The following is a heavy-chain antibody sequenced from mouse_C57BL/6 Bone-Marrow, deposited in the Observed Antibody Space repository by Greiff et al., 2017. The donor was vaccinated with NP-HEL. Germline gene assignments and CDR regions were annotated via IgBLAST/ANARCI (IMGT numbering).Heavy chain of an antibody. Sequence: QVQLQQPGAELVMPGASVKLSCKASGYTFTSYWMHWVKQRPRQGLEWIGEIDPSDSYTNYNQKFKGKSTLTVDKSSSTAYMQLSSLTSEDSAVYYCAREGIYYPFAYWGQGTLVTVSA. CDR1: GYTFTSYW. J-gene: IGHJ3*01. CDR2: IDPSDSYT. D-gene: IGHD2-1*01. CDR3: AREGIYYPFAY. V-gene: IGHV1-69*01.